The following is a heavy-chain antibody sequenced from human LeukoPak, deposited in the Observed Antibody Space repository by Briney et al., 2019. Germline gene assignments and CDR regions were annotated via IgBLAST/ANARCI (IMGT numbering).Heavy chain of an antibody. J-gene: IGHJ6*02. CDR1: GGSISSGTYY. Sequence: SETLSLTCTVSGGSISSGTYYWTWIRQPAGKGLEWIGRIYSSGSTSYNPSLDSRVRISIDTSKNQFSLKLSSVTAANTAVYYCARETIRGAKGYYYGMDVWGQGTTVTVSS. CDR3: ARETIRGAKGYYYGMDV. V-gene: IGHV4-61*02. D-gene: IGHD3-10*01. CDR2: IYSSGST.